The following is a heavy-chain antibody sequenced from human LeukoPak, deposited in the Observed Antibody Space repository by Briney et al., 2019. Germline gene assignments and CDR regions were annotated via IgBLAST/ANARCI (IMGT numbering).Heavy chain of an antibody. D-gene: IGHD3-16*01. J-gene: IGHJ4*02. CDR3: ARGGDGWFDY. CDR2: VYYNRST. Sequence: PSETLSLTCTVSGASISRSYWSWIRESPGKGPEWIGYVYYNRSTNYNPSLKSRVIISVDMSKNQFSLMLRSVTDADTAVYYCARGGDGWFDYWGQGSLVTVSS. CDR1: GASISRSY. V-gene: IGHV4-59*01.